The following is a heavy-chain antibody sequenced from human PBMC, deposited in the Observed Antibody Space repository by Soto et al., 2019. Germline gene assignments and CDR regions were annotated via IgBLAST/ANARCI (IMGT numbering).Heavy chain of an antibody. CDR1: GFTFSSYS. J-gene: IGHJ5*02. V-gene: IGHV3-48*01. CDR3: ARGAYLNLFDP. Sequence: GGSLRLSCAASGFTFSSYSMNWVRQAPGKGLEWVSYISSSSSTIYYADSVKGRFTISRDNAKNSLYLQMNSLRAEDTAVYYCARGAYLNLFDPWGQGSLVTVSS. CDR2: ISSSSSTI.